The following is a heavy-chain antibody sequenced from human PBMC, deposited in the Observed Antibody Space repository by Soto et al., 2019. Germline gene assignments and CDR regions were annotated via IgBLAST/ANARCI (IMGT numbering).Heavy chain of an antibody. J-gene: IGHJ6*02. CDR3: AKPADIVVRYYGMDV. CDR2: IGGSGGST. Sequence: GGSLRLSCEASGFIFSNYAMSWVRQGPGKGLDWVSVIGGSGGSTYYADSVKGRFTISRDNSKNTLYLQMNSLRAEDTAVYYCAKPADIVVRYYGMDVWGQGTTVTVSS. CDR1: GFIFSNYA. D-gene: IGHD2-2*01. V-gene: IGHV3-23*01.